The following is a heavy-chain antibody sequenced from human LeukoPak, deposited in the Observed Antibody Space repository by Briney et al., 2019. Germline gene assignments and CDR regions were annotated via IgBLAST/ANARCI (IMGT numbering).Heavy chain of an antibody. CDR3: AFYSTSSLKGF. CDR1: GFTVSSDF. V-gene: IGHV3-23*01. Sequence: GGSLRLSCAASGFTVSSDFMSWVRQAPGKGLEWVSGISDSGGSTFYADSVKGRFTISRDNSKNTLYLQMNSLGAEDTAVCYCAFYSTSSLKGFWGQGTLVTVSS. D-gene: IGHD6-6*01. J-gene: IGHJ4*02. CDR2: ISDSGGST.